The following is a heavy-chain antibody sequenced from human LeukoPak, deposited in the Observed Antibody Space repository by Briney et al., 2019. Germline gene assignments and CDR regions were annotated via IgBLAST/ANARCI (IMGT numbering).Heavy chain of an antibody. CDR1: GYTFTSYY. D-gene: IGHD4-17*01. CDR3: ARDPDDYGDYTNWFDP. V-gene: IGHV1-18*04. Sequence: GASVKVSCKASGYTFTSYYMHWVRQAPGQGLEWMGWISAYNGNTNYAQKLQGRVTMTTDTSTSTAYMELRSLRSDDTAVYYCARDPDDYGDYTNWFDPWGQGTLVTVSS. CDR2: ISAYNGNT. J-gene: IGHJ5*02.